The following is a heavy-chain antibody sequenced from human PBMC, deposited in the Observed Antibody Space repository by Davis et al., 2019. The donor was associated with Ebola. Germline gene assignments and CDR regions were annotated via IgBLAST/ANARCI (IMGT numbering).Heavy chain of an antibody. CDR3: ASGWLRGKFDP. D-gene: IGHD6-19*01. CDR1: GDSVSSGSTA. V-gene: IGHV6-1*01. Sequence: HSQTLSLTCAISGDSVSSGSTAWNWIRQSPLRGLEWLGRTYYNSKWYHDYAVSVSSRITINPDTSKNQFSLQLNSVTPEDTAVYYCASGWLRGKFDPWGQGTMVTVSP. CDR2: TYYNSKWYH. J-gene: IGHJ3*01.